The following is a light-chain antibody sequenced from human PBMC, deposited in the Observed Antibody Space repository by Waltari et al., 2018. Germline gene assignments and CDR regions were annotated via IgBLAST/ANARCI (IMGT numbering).Light chain of an antibody. CDR1: TRDIGAYYY. CDR3: CSFRGGDSFV. J-gene: IGLJ1*01. Sequence: QSPLTQPASVSGSPGPSLTITCTGTTRDIGAYYYVSWYQQSPGKAPKLMISDVTKRPSGLSSRFSGSKSGNTASLTISGLQAEDEGDYYCCSFRGGDSFVFGTGTRVTVV. CDR2: DVT. V-gene: IGLV2-14*03.